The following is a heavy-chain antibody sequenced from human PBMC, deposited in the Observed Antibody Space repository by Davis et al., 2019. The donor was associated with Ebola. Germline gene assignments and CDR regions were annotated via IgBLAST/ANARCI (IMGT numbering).Heavy chain of an antibody. D-gene: IGHD3-10*01. CDR3: ASGSGSSDY. Sequence: AASVKVSCKASGYIFTSYAMHWVRQAPGQGLEWMGWISGYNGNTNYAQRFQGRVTMTTDTSTSTAYMELRSLTSDDTAVYYCASGSGSSDYWGQGTLVTVSS. CDR2: ISGYNGNT. J-gene: IGHJ4*02. CDR1: GYIFTSYA. V-gene: IGHV1-18*01.